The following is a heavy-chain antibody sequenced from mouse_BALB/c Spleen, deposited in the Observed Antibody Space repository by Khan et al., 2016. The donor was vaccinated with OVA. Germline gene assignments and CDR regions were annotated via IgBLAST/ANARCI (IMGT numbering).Heavy chain of an antibody. CDR2: ISYSGST. V-gene: IGHV3-2*02. J-gene: IGHJ3*01. D-gene: IGHD3-3*01. CDR1: GYSITSDYA. CDR3: TGGRAY. Sequence: EVQLQESGPGLVKPSQSLSLTCTVTGYSITSDYAWNWIRQSPGNKQGWVGYISYSGSTSYTPSLKSRISITRDTSKNQLFLQLNTVTTEDTADCCCTGGRAYWGQGTLVTVAA.